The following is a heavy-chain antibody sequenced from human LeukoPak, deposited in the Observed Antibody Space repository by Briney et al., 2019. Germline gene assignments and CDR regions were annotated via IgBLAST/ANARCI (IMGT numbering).Heavy chain of an antibody. CDR2: IRSRVDGGTS. CDR3: ARELNRYYDSSGYLY. D-gene: IGHD3-22*01. CDR1: GFTIDKAW. J-gene: IGHJ4*02. Sequence: GGSLRLSCVASGFTIDKAWMTWVRQVPGKGLEWVGRIRSRVDGGTSDYAAPVKGRFTISRDDSKNTMYLQMNSLRAEDTAVYYCARELNRYYDSSGYLYWGQGTLVTVSS. V-gene: IGHV3-15*01.